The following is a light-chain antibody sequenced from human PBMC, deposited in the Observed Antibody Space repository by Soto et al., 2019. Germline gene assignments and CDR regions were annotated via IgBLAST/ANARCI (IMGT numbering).Light chain of an antibody. CDR2: TAS. CDR3: HQYNSYSRGT. V-gene: IGKV1-5*03. J-gene: IGKJ1*01. CDR1: QNIKKW. Sequence: DIQMTQSPSTLSASVGDRVTITCRASQNIKKWLAWYQQKPGKVPKLLLYTASTLESEVPSRFSGSGSGTEFTLTFSSLQPDDFATYYCHQYNSYSRGTFGQGTKVEIK.